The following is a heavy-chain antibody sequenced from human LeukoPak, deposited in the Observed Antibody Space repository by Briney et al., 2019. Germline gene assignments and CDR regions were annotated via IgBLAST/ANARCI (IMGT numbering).Heavy chain of an antibody. D-gene: IGHD1-26*01. CDR3: AARGKTVGATWFDP. CDR1: GGSFSGYY. CDR2: INHSGST. V-gene: IGHV4-34*01. J-gene: IGHJ5*02. Sequence: SETLSLTCAVYGGSFSGYYWSWIRQPPGKGLEWIGEINHSGSTNYNPSLKSRVTISVDTSKNQFSLKLSSVTAADTAVYYCAARGKTVGATWFDPWGQGTLVTVSS.